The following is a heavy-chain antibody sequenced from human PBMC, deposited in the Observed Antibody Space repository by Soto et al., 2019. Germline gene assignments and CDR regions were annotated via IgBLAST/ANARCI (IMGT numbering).Heavy chain of an antibody. V-gene: IGHV1-69*02. J-gene: IGHJ3*02. CDR2: ITPLLGIT. CDR1: GASFSSFT. D-gene: IGHD3-10*01. Sequence: QVQLVQSGAEVKKPGSSVRVSCKSSGASFSSFTITWVRQAPGQGLEWMGRITPLLGITDNAQRFQGRVTITADKSTSTSYMELSGLRSEDTAVYFWARGPRGSLDIWGQGTMVTVSS. CDR3: ARGPRGSLDI.